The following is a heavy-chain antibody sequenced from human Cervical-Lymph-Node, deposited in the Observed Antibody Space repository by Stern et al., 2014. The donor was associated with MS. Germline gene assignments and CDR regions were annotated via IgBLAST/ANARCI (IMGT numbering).Heavy chain of an antibody. CDR3: ARHSVGVKDFDS. Sequence: QVQLVESGPGLVKPSETLSLTCTVSGCSIRTFSWSWIRQPPGRGLEWIGCVYYNGSTTHNPSLKRRVTMSVDTSKSQLSLRLHSVTAADTAVYYCARHSVGVKDFDSWGQGTLVTVSS. J-gene: IGHJ4*02. D-gene: IGHD4-23*01. V-gene: IGHV4-59*01. CDR2: VYYNGST. CDR1: GCSIRTFS.